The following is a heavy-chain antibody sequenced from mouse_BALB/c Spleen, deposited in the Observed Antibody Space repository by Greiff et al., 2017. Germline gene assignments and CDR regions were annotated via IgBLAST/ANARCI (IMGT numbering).Heavy chain of an antibody. J-gene: IGHJ2*01. CDR2: INPSTGYT. V-gene: IGHV1-7*01. Sequence: QVQLQQSGAELAKPGASVKMSCKASGYTFTSYWMHWVKQRPGQGLEWIGYINPSTGYTEYNQKFKDKATLTADKSSSTAYMQLSSLTSEDSAVYYCARVYGNYEAYWGQGTTLTVSS. CDR3: ARVYGNYEAY. D-gene: IGHD2-1*01. CDR1: GYTFTSYW.